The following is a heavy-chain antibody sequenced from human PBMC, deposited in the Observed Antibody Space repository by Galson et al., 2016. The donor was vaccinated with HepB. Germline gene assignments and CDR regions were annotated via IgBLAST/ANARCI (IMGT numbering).Heavy chain of an antibody. J-gene: IGHJ1*01. Sequence: SLRLSCAASGFTFTSYGFNWVRQTPGKGLEWLSYITSGSNGTYYADSVKGRFTISRDNAKNSLYLQMNDLRAEDTAVYYCTRTRRAPFWGKGTLVTVSS. V-gene: IGHV3-48*01. CDR2: ITSGSNGT. CDR1: GFTFTSYG. D-gene: IGHD6-6*01. CDR3: TRTRRAPF.